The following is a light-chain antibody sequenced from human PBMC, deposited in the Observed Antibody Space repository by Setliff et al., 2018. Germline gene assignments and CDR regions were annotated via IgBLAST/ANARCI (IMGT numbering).Light chain of an antibody. Sequence: QSALTQPASVSGSPGQSITISCTGTSSDVGAYNCISWYQQHPGKAPKLMIYEVSKRPSGVPDRFSGSKSGNTASLIISGLQAEDEADYYCCSYAGSYTFYVFGTGTKATVL. V-gene: IGLV2-11*01. CDR2: EVS. CDR1: SSDVGAYNC. CDR3: CSYAGSYTFYV. J-gene: IGLJ1*01.